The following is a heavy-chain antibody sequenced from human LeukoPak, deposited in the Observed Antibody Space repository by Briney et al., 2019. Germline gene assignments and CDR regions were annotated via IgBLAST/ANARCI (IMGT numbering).Heavy chain of an antibody. CDR2: IYYSGST. CDR1: GGSISSYY. CDR3: ARAWGSGGYRVYGMDV. D-gene: IGHD3-10*01. J-gene: IGHJ6*02. V-gene: IGHV4-59*01. Sequence: SETLSLTCTVSGGSISSYYWSWIRQPPGKGLEWIGYIYYSGSTNYNPSLKSRVTISVDTSKNQFSLKLSSVTAADTAVYYCARAWGSGGYRVYGMDVWGQGTTVTVSS.